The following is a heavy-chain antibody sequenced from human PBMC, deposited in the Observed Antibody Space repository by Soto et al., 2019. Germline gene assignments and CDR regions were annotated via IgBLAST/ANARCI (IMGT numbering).Heavy chain of an antibody. V-gene: IGHV3-48*02. CDR2: ISSSSGTI. J-gene: IGHJ6*02. CDR3: ARYCSGGSCSWSYYHYGMDV. Sequence: PGGSLRLSCAASGFTFSSYSMDWVRQAPGKGLEWLSYISSSSGTIYYADSVKGRFTISRDNAKNSLYLQMNSLRDEDTAVYYCARYCSGGSCSWSYYHYGMDVWGQGTTVTVSS. D-gene: IGHD2-15*01. CDR1: GFTFSSYS.